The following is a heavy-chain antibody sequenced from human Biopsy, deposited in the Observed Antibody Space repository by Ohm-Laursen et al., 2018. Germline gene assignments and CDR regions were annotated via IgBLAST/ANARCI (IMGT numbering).Heavy chain of an antibody. V-gene: IGHV4-4*07. CDR1: GGSISHYY. CDR3: ARAPPLIRGVVESWFDP. J-gene: IGHJ5*02. D-gene: IGHD3-10*01. CDR2: IYITGET. Sequence: GTLSLTCTVSGGSISHYYWTWIRQPAGQGLEWIGRIYITGETDYNPSLKSRVTMSVDSWKKQVSLKLKSVTAADTAIYYCARAPPLIRGVVESWFDPWGQGILVTVSS.